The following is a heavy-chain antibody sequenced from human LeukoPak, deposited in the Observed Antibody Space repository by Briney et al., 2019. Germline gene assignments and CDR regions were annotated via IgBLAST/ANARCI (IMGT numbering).Heavy chain of an antibody. CDR2: IYPGDSDT. CDR1: GYSFPSYW. D-gene: IGHD3-9*01. J-gene: IGHJ4*02. V-gene: IGHV5-51*01. CDR3: ATHARGFSDILTGYPRD. Sequence: GESLKISCKGSGYSFPSYWIAWVRQMPGKGLEWMGIIYPGDSDTRYSPSFQGQVTISADKSISTAYLQWSSLKASDTAMYYCATHARGFSDILTGYPRDWGQGTLVTVSS.